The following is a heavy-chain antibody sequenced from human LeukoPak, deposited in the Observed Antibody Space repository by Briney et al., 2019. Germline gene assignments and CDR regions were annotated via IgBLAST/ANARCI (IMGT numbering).Heavy chain of an antibody. CDR1: GFTFSSYS. J-gene: IGHJ4*02. Sequence: GGSLRLSCAASGFTFSSYSMNWVRQAPGKGLEWVAVIWHDGSNKYYRDSVKGRFTISRDNSKNTLYLQMNSLRAEDTAVYYCANNFDYWGQGTQVTVSS. CDR2: IWHDGSNK. V-gene: IGHV3-33*08. CDR3: ANNFDY.